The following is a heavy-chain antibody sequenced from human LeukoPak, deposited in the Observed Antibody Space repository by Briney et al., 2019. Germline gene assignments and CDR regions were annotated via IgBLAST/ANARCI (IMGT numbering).Heavy chain of an antibody. Sequence: GRSRRLSCAASGFTFSSSDMHWVRQAPGKGLEWVAVISYDATNKYYADSVKGRFTLSRDNSKNTLYLQTNTLRDEDTAVYYCAKASSNYFYYFEYWGQGTLVTVSS. D-gene: IGHD2/OR15-2a*01. J-gene: IGHJ4*02. CDR3: AKASSNYFYYFEY. V-gene: IGHV3-30*18. CDR1: GFTFSSSD. CDR2: ISYDATNK.